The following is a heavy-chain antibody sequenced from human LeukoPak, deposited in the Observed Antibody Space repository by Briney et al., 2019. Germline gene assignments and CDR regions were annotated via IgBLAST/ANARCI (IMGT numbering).Heavy chain of an antibody. J-gene: IGHJ4*02. CDR1: GFTFSSHW. CDR2: INTDGTIT. Sequence: PGGSLRLSCTASGFTFSSHWMHWVRQDPGKGLVWVSRINTDGTITNYAESVKGRFTISRDNAKNTLYLQMNSLRAEDTALYYCARVVPGGTATPDYWGQGTLVTVPS. D-gene: IGHD2-15*01. CDR3: ARVVPGGTATPDY. V-gene: IGHV3-74*01.